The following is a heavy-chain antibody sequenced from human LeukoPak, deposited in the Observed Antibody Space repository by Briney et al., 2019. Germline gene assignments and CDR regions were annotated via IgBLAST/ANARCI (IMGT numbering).Heavy chain of an antibody. CDR1: GGSISGGGYY. CDR2: IYYSGTT. D-gene: IGHD5-12*01. Sequence: SQTLSLTCTVSGGSISGGGYYWSWIRQHPGKGLEWIGFIYYSGTTYYNPSLKSRVTISVDTSKNQFSLKLSSVTAADTAVYFCSRVPLVATYYYFYYMDVWGKGTTVTVSS. V-gene: IGHV4-31*03. J-gene: IGHJ6*03. CDR3: SRVPLVATYYYFYYMDV.